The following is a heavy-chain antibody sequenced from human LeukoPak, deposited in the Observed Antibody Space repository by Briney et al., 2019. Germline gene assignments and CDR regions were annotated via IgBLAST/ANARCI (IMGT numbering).Heavy chain of an antibody. J-gene: IGHJ4*02. D-gene: IGHD3-10*01. CDR1: GCTFSSYA. CDR3: ATDHYYGSKITN. V-gene: IGHV1-69*04. CDR2: IIPILGIA. Sequence: SVKVSCKASGCTFSSYAISWVRQAPGQGLEWMGRIIPILGIANYAQKFQGRVTITADKSTSTAYMESSSLRSEDTAVYYCATDHYYGSKITNGGQGTLVTVSS.